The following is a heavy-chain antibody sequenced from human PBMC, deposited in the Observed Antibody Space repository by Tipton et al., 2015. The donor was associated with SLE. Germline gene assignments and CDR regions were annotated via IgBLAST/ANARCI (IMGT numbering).Heavy chain of an antibody. CDR1: GFTFSTYG. V-gene: IGHV3-30*02. D-gene: IGHD6-19*01. J-gene: IGHJ4*02. Sequence: SLRLSCAASGFTFSTYGMHWVRQAPGKGLEWVAFIRFDANKKYYAHSVKGRFTISRDNSKNTQYLEMNSLRAEDTSVYYCAKGSGWFNFDYWGQGTLVIVSS. CDR3: AKGSGWFNFDY. CDR2: IRFDANKK.